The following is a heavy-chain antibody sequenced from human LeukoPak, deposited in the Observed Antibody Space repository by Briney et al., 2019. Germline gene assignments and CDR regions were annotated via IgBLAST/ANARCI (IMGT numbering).Heavy chain of an antibody. D-gene: IGHD2-2*01. J-gene: IGHJ6*02. CDR3: ARGRYQLLLDYYYYYGMDV. Sequence: ASVKVSCKASGYTFTSCDINWVRQATGQGLEWMGWMNPNSGNTGYAQKFQGRVTMTRNTSISTAYMELSSLRSEDTAVYYCARGRYQLLLDYYYYYGMDVWGQGTTVTVSS. CDR1: GYTFTSCD. V-gene: IGHV1-8*01. CDR2: MNPNSGNT.